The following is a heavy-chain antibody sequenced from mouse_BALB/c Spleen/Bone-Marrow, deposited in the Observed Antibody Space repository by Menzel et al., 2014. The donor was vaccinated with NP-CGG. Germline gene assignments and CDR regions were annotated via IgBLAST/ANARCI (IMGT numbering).Heavy chain of an antibody. CDR2: IRNKAYSYTT. Sequence: EVQLVESGGGLVQPGGSLRLSCATSGFTFTDYYMNWVRQPPGKALEWLGFIRNKAYSYTTEYSASVKGRFTISRDNSQSILYLQMNTLRAEDSATYYCARDMGGLLFDYWGQGTTLTVPS. D-gene: IGHD2-3*01. V-gene: IGHV7-3*02. J-gene: IGHJ2*01. CDR3: ARDMGGLLFDY. CDR1: GFTFTDYY.